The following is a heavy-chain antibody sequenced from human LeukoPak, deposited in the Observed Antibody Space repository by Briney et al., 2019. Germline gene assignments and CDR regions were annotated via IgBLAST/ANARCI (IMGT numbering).Heavy chain of an antibody. Sequence: GGSLRLSCAASGFIFSSYEMSWVRQAPGKGLEWVSYISSSGTTIYYADSVKGRFTLSRDNAKNSLYLQMNSLRAEDTAVYYCARARSRSSPFLFDYWGQGTLLTVSS. D-gene: IGHD2/OR15-2a*01. CDR3: ARARSRSSPFLFDY. CDR1: GFIFSSYE. CDR2: ISSSGTTI. V-gene: IGHV3-48*03. J-gene: IGHJ4*02.